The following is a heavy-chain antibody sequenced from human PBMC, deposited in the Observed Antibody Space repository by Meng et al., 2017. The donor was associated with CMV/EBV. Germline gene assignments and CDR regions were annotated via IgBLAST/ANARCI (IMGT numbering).Heavy chain of an antibody. D-gene: IGHD3-22*01. CDR3: ARGSRLRRLFPPPRPYYYYYGMDV. Sequence: ASVKVSCKASGYTFTSYDINWVRQATGQGLEWMGWMNPNSGNTGYAQKFQGRVTMTRNTSISTAYMELSSLRSEDTAVYYCARGSRLRRLFPPPRPYYYYYGMDVWGQGTTVTVSS. CDR1: GYTFTSYD. CDR2: MNPNSGNT. J-gene: IGHJ6*02. V-gene: IGHV1-8*01.